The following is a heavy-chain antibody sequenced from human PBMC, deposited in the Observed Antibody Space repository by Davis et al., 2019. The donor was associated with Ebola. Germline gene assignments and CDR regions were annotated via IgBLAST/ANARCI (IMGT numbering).Heavy chain of an antibody. D-gene: IGHD4-23*01. V-gene: IGHV3-7*01. CDR1: GFTFSSYA. CDR2: INEDGSDK. Sequence: GGSLRLSCAASGFTFSSYAMSWVRQAPGKGLEWVANINEDGSDKYYVDSVKGRFTISRDNAKNSLYLQMNSLRAEDTAVYYCASGDGRGNSYDMDVWGQGTTVTVSS. J-gene: IGHJ6*02. CDR3: ASGDGRGNSYDMDV.